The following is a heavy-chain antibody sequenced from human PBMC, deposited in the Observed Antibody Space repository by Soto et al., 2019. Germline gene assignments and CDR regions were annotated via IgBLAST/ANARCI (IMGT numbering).Heavy chain of an antibody. CDR1: GGSISSYY. D-gene: IGHD3-16*01. CDR2: INYIGSA. J-gene: IGHJ4*02. V-gene: IGHV4-59*06. Sequence: PSETLSLTCTVSGGSISSYYWSWIRQPPGKGLEWIGYINYIGSAYYHPSLKSRVTISVDTSRNQFSLKLTSVTAADTAVYYCASFLLGGPPKYHSWGQGTLVTVSS. CDR3: ASFLLGGPPKYHS.